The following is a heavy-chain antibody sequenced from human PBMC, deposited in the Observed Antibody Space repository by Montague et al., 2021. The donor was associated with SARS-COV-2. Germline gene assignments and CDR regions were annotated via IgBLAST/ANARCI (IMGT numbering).Heavy chain of an antibody. Sequence: SETLSLTCTVSGGSISTYYWSWIRQPPGKGLEWIGYIYYSGSTNYYPSLKSRVTISVDTSKNQFSLKLSSVTAADTAVYYCARADITTVRGVNRWAFDIWGQGTVVTVSS. J-gene: IGHJ3*02. CDR2: IYYSGST. CDR3: ARADITTVRGVNRWAFDI. D-gene: IGHD3-10*01. V-gene: IGHV4-59*01. CDR1: GGSISTYY.